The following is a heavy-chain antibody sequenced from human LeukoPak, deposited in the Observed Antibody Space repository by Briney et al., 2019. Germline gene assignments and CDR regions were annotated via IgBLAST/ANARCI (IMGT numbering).Heavy chain of an antibody. CDR3: ARDQWDSSGWYGGGGFDP. D-gene: IGHD6-19*01. CDR1: GGSFSSYF. Sequence: SETLSLTCTVSGGSFSSYFWSWIRQPPGKGLEWIGYIYYSGSTNYNPSLKSRVTISVDTSKNQFSLKLSSVTAADTAVYYCARDQWDSSGWYGGGGFDPWGRGTLVTVSS. J-gene: IGHJ5*02. CDR2: IYYSGST. V-gene: IGHV4-59*01.